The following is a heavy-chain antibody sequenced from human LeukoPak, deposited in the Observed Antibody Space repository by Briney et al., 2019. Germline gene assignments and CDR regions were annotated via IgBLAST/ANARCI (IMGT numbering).Heavy chain of an antibody. Sequence: SVKVSCKASGGIFTSYTISWVRQAPGQGLEWMGRIIPLLGIANYAQKFQGRVTIIADKSTSTAYMELSSLRSEDTAVYYCARDDADSAYADGDYWGQGTLVTVSS. V-gene: IGHV1-69*04. J-gene: IGHJ4*02. CDR1: GGIFTSYT. D-gene: IGHD5-12*01. CDR2: IIPLLGIA. CDR3: ARDDADSAYADGDY.